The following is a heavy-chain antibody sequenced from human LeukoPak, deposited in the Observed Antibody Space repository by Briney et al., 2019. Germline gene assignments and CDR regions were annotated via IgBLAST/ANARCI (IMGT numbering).Heavy chain of an antibody. D-gene: IGHD5-18*01. J-gene: IGHJ4*02. CDR1: GVSFSGYY. V-gene: IGHV4-59*01. Sequence: AETLSLTCAAYGVSFSGYYWSWVRQPPGKGLEWVGYIYYSGSTNYNPSLKSRGIILVDTTNNQFSLLLSSVPAADTAVVYYARSEYSYGEFDYWGQGHLVTVSS. CDR3: ARSEYSYGEFDY. CDR2: IYYSGST.